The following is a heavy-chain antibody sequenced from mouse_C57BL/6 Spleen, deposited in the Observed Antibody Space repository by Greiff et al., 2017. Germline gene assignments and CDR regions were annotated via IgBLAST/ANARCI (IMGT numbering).Heavy chain of an antibody. CDR1: GYAFSSSW. J-gene: IGHJ3*01. Sequence: QVQLQQSGPELVKPGASVKISCKASGYAFSSSWMNWVKQRPGKGLEWIGRNYPGDGDTNYNGKFKGKATLTADKSSSTAYMQLSSLTSEDSAVYFCAREGDAIFAYWGQGTLVTVSA. CDR2: NYPGDGDT. CDR3: AREGDAIFAY. D-gene: IGHD3-3*01. V-gene: IGHV1-82*01.